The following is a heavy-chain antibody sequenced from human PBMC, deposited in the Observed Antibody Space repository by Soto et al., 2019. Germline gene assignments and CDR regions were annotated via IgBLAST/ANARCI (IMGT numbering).Heavy chain of an antibody. J-gene: IGHJ3*02. CDR3: ARGSYGSAFDI. Sequence: PGGSLRLSCAASGFTFSSYAMHWVRQAPGKGLEWVAVISYDGSNKYYADSVKGRFTISRDNSKNTLYLQMNSLRAEDTAVYYCARGSYGSAFDIWGQGTMVTVSS. V-gene: IGHV3-30-3*01. CDR2: ISYDGSNK. CDR1: GFTFSSYA. D-gene: IGHD4-17*01.